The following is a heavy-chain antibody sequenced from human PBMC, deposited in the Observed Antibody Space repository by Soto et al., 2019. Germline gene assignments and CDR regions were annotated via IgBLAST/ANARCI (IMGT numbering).Heavy chain of an antibody. V-gene: IGHV1-69*13. D-gene: IGHD3-22*01. J-gene: IGHJ4*02. Sequence: GASVKVSCKASGGTFSSYAISWVRQAPGQGLEWMGGIIPIFGTANYAQKFQGRVTITADESTSTAYMELSSLRSEDTAVYYCARDRYYDSSGPTFDYRGQGTLVTVYS. CDR1: GGTFSSYA. CDR3: ARDRYYDSSGPTFDY. CDR2: IIPIFGTA.